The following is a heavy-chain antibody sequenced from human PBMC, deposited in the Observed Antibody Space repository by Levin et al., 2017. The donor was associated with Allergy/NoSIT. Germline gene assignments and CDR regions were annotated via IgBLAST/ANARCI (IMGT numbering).Heavy chain of an antibody. D-gene: IGHD3-10*01. Sequence: GGSLRLSCAASGFTFSDYYMSWIRQAPGKGLEWVSYISSSGSTIYYADSVKGRFTISRDNAKNSLYLQMNSLRAEDTAVYYCARGGYYYGSGGDLALNNWFDPWGQGTLVTVSS. CDR3: ARGGYYYGSGGDLALNNWFDP. J-gene: IGHJ5*02. CDR1: GFTFSDYY. V-gene: IGHV3-11*01. CDR2: ISSSGSTI.